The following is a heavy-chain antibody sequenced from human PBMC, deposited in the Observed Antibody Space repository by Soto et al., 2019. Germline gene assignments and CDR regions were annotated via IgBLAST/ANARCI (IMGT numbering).Heavy chain of an antibody. CDR1: GYTFTSYG. CDR3: ARDGSGDYVWGSYRLNNSADY. V-gene: IGHV1-18*04. J-gene: IGHJ4*02. D-gene: IGHD3-16*02. CDR2: ISAYNGNT. Sequence: QVQLVQSGAEVKKPGASVKVSCKASGYTFTSYGISWVRQAPGQGLEWMGWISAYNGNTNYAQKLQGRVTMTTDTSTSTAYMELRSLRSDDTAVYYCARDGSGDYVWGSYRLNNSADYWGQGTLVTVSS.